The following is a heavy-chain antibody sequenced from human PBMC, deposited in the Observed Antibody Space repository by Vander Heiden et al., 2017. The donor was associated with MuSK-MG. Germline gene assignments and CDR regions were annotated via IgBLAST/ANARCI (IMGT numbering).Heavy chain of an antibody. J-gene: IGHJ5*02. V-gene: IGHV3-11*01. Sequence: QVQLVESGGGLVKPRGSLRLSCAASGFSFSDYYMSWIRQAPGKGLEWISYISMSGTTIYYADSVKGRFTISRDNAKNSLYLQMNSLRVEDTAVYYCARLAHDWFDPWGQGNLVTVSS. CDR1: GFSFSDYY. CDR3: ARLAHDWFDP. CDR2: ISMSGTTI.